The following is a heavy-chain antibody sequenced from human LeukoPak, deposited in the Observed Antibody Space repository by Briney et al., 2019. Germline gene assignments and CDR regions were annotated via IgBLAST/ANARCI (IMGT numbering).Heavy chain of an antibody. Sequence: PGGSLRLSCAASGFTFSRYSMNWVRQAPGKGLEWVSSISSSSSYIYYAASVKGRFTISRDNAKNSLFLQMNSLRAEDTAVYYCARVLRYCSGGNCYSGGLGYMDVWGKGTTVTISS. CDR1: GFTFSRYS. D-gene: IGHD2-15*01. CDR3: ARVLRYCSGGNCYSGGLGYMDV. CDR2: ISSSSSYI. J-gene: IGHJ6*03. V-gene: IGHV3-21*01.